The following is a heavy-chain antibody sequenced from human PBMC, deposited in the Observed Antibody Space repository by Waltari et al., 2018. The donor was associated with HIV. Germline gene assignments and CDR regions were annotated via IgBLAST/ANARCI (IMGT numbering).Heavy chain of an antibody. D-gene: IGHD2-21*01. J-gene: IGHJ6*02. V-gene: IGHV3-33*01. CDR3: ARDYVEAVHYGMDV. Sequence: QEQLVESGGGVVQPGRSLRLSCAASGFTFSSYGMHWVRQAPGKGLGWGAVIWYDGNKKYYADSVKGRFTISRDNSKNTLYLQMNSLRAEDTAVYHCARDYVEAVHYGMDVWGQGTMVTVSS. CDR1: GFTFSSYG. CDR2: IWYDGNKK.